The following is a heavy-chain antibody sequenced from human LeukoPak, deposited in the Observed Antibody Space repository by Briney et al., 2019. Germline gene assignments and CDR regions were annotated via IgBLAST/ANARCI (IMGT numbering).Heavy chain of an antibody. V-gene: IGHV1-8*01. CDR3: ARGKRFYYFDY. CDR2: MNPNSGNT. CDR1: GYTFTRYD. J-gene: IGHJ4*02. Sequence: SVKVCCKSSGYTFTRYDINWVRQATGQGLEWRGWMNPNSGNTGYAQKFQGGVTMTRITSISTAYVELSSLRSEDTAVYYCARGKRFYYFDYWGQGTLVTVSS. D-gene: IGHD3-3*01.